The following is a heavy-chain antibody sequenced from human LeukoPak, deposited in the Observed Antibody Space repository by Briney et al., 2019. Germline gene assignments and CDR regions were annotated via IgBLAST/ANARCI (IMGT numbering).Heavy chain of an antibody. J-gene: IGHJ5*02. CDR2: IRYSGST. CDR1: GGSISSYD. V-gene: IGHV4-59*01. Sequence: PSETLSLTCTDSGGSISSYDWSWIRQPPGKGLEWIGFIRYSGSTNYNPSLKSRVTISVDTSKKQFSLRLTSVTAADTAVYYCERYGSAHWFDPWGQGTLVTVSS. CDR3: ERYGSAHWFDP. D-gene: IGHD4-17*01.